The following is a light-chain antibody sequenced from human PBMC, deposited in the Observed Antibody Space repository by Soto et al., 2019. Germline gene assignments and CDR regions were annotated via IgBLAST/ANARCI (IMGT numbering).Light chain of an antibody. CDR1: RSNIGTNS. Sequence: QSVLTQPPSASGTPGQRVTISCSGSRSNIGTNSVYWYQKLPGTAPRVLIYSNNQRPSGVPDRFSGSKSGTSASLAISGLRSEDEADYYCAAWDDSMSGYVFGDGTKITVL. CDR2: SNN. J-gene: IGLJ1*01. V-gene: IGLV1-47*02. CDR3: AAWDDSMSGYV.